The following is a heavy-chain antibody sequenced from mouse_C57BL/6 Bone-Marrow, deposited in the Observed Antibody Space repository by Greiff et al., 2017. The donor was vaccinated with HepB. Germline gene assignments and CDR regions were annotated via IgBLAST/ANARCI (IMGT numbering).Heavy chain of an antibody. CDR3: ASRLYYGNSAWFAY. V-gene: IGHV1-55*01. CDR2: IYPGSGST. J-gene: IGHJ3*01. Sequence: QVQLQQPGAELVKPGASVKMSCKASGYTFTSYWITWVKQRPGQGLEWIGDIYPGSGSTNYNEKFKSKATLTVDTSSSTAYMQLSSLTSEDSAVYYCASRLYYGNSAWFAYWGQGTLVTVSA. D-gene: IGHD2-1*01. CDR1: GYTFTSYW.